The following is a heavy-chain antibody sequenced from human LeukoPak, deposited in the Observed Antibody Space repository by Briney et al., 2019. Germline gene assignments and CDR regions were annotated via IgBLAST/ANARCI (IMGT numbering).Heavy chain of an antibody. D-gene: IGHD3-22*01. J-gene: IGHJ6*02. V-gene: IGHV3-33*01. Sequence: GGSLRLSCAASGFTFSSYGMHWVRQAPGKGLEWVAVIWYDGSNKYYADSVKGRFTISRDNSKNTLYLQMNSLRAEYTAAYYCARDLSYYYDSSGFFGMDVWGQGTTVTVSS. CDR1: GFTFSSYG. CDR3: ARDLSYYYDSSGFFGMDV. CDR2: IWYDGSNK.